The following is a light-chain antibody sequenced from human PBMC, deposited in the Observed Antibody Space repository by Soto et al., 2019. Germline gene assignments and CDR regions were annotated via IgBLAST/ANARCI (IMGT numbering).Light chain of an antibody. CDR2: GAS. J-gene: IGKJ1*01. CDR3: QQYGRSPPWT. CDR1: QSVSSGF. V-gene: IGKV3-20*01. Sequence: EIVLTQSPGTLSLSPGERATLSCRASQSVSSGFLAWYQQKPGQAPRLLIYGASSRATAIPDTFSGSGSGTDFTLTISRLEPEDCAVYYCQQYGRSPPWTFGQGTKVDIK.